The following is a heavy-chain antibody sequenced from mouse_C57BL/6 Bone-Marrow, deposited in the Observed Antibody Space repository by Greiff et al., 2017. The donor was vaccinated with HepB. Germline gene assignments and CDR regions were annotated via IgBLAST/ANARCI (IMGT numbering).Heavy chain of an antibody. D-gene: IGHD2-10*02. J-gene: IGHJ2*01. CDR3: ARAWYDIPYYFDY. V-gene: IGHV1-55*01. CDR2: IYPGSGST. CDR1: GYTFTSYW. Sequence: VQLQQPGAELVKPGASVKMSCKASGYTFTSYWITWVKQRPGQGLEWIGDIYPGSGSTNYNEKFKSKATLTVDTSSSTAYMQLSSLTSEDSAVYYCARAWYDIPYYFDYWGQGTTLTVSS.